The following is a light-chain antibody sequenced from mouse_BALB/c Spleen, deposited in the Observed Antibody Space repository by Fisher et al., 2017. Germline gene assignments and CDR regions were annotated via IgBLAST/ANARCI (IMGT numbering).Light chain of an antibody. CDR2: DTS. CDR3: QQFTSSPYT. Sequence: IVLTQTTAIMSASLGEEITLTCSASSSVSYMHWYQQKPGSSPRLLIYDTSNLASGVPSRFSGSGSGTFYSLTISSVEAEDAADYYCQQFTSSPYTFGGGTKLEIK. V-gene: IGKV4-80*01. J-gene: IGKJ2*01. CDR1: SSVSY.